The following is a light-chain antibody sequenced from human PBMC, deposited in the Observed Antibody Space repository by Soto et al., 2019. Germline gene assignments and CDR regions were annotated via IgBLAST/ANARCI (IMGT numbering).Light chain of an antibody. Sequence: EIVMTPSPATLSVSPGGRDTPSCRASQSVSSNLAWYQQKPGQAPRLLIYGASTRATGIPARFSGSGSGTEFTLTISSLQSEDFAVYYCQQYNNWPRTFGQGTKVDIK. CDR2: GAS. CDR1: QSVSSN. CDR3: QQYNNWPRT. J-gene: IGKJ1*01. V-gene: IGKV3-15*01.